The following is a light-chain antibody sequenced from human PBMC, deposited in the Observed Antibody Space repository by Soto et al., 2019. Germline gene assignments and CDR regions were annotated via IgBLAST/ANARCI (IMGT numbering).Light chain of an antibody. CDR2: GAS. V-gene: IGKV1-27*01. CDR3: QKYSSATRT. J-gene: IGKJ1*01. CDR1: EDITNY. Sequence: QLTQSPSALSASVGDRVTVTCRASEDITNYLAWYQQKVGKAPRLLIYGASTLHSGVPSRFSGSGSGTDFTLTISSLQPEDVATYYCQKYSSATRTFGQGTKVDIK.